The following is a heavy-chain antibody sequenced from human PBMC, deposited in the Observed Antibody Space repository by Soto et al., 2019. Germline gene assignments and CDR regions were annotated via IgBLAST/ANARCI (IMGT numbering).Heavy chain of an antibody. CDR1: GFTFSDYY. CDR3: ASPVLLWFGELSGDAFDI. Sequence: GGSLRLSCAASGFTFSDYYMSWIRQAPGKGLEWVSYISSSGSTIYYADSVKGRFTISRDNAKNSLYLQMNSLRAEDTAVYYCASPVLLWFGELSGDAFDIWGQGTMVTVSS. CDR2: ISSSGSTI. D-gene: IGHD3-10*01. J-gene: IGHJ3*02. V-gene: IGHV3-11*01.